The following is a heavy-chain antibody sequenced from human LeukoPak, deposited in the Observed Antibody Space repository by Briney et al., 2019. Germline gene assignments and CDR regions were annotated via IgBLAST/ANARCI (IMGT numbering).Heavy chain of an antibody. Sequence: PSETLSLTCTVSNSPISTYYWSWIRQPPGKGLEWIGYIYSSGDTNYNPSLKSLVTVSLNPSRTPSSLNLISVPPGDPAVYFCARGGPGGWFAPWSQGPLVPVFS. J-gene: IGHJ5*02. D-gene: IGHD2-15*01. CDR2: IYSSGDT. CDR3: ARGGPGGWFAP. V-gene: IGHV4-59*01. CDR1: NSPISTYY.